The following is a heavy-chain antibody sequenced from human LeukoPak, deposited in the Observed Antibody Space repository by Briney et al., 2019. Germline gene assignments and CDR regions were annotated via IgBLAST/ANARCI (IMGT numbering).Heavy chain of an antibody. V-gene: IGHV7-4-1*02. D-gene: IGHD3-3*01. CDR1: GYTFTSYA. CDR3: ARAPYYDFWSGVDY. CDR2: INTNTGNP. J-gene: IGHJ4*02. Sequence: ASVNVSCKASGYTFTSYAMNWVRQAPGQGLEWMGWINTNTGNPTYAQGFTGRFVFSLDTSVSTAYLQISSLKAEDTAVYYRARAPYYDFWSGVDYWGQGTLVTVSS.